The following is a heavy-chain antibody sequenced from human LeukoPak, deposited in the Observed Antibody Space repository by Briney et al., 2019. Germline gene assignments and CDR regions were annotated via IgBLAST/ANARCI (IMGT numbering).Heavy chain of an antibody. CDR3: ARGANRITIFGVAPPYYYMDV. Sequence: ASVKVSCKASGYTFTGYYMHWVRQAPGQGLEWMGWISAYNGNTNYAQKLQGRVTMTTDTSTSTAYMELRSLRSDDTAVYYCARGANRITIFGVAPPYYYMDVWGKGTTVTVSS. V-gene: IGHV1-18*04. J-gene: IGHJ6*03. D-gene: IGHD3-3*01. CDR1: GYTFTGYY. CDR2: ISAYNGNT.